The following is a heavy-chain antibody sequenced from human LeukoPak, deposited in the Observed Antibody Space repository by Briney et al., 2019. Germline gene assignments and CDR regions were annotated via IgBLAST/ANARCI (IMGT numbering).Heavy chain of an antibody. CDR1: GDSVSSNLVT. CDR2: TYYRSKWSD. V-gene: IGHV6-1*01. Sequence: SQTLSLTRAISGDSVSSNLVTWNWIRQSPSTGLEWLGRTYYRSKWSDDYAVSVQGRIAINPDTSKNQFSLHLNSVTPGDSAVYYCVRVRGGVFEDWGQGTLVTVSS. D-gene: IGHD3-10*01. J-gene: IGHJ4*02. CDR3: VRVRGGVFED.